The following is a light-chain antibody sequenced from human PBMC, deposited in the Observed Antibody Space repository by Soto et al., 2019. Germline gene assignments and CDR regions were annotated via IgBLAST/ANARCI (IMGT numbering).Light chain of an antibody. CDR2: EGS. J-gene: IGLJ2*01. CDR3: CSYAGSSTYVV. V-gene: IGLV2-23*01. CDR1: SSDVGSYNL. Sequence: QSALTQPASVSGSPGQSITISCTGTSSDVGSYNLVSWYQQHPGKAPKLLIYEGSKRPSGVYNRFSGSKAGNTASLTISGLQAEDEADYYCCSYAGSSTYVVFGGGTKLTVL.